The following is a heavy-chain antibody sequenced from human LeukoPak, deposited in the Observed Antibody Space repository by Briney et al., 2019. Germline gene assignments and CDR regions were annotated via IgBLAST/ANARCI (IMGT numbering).Heavy chain of an antibody. V-gene: IGHV3-11*01. CDR1: GFTFEDYY. D-gene: IGHD3-10*01. Sequence: PGGSLRLSCAASGFTFEDYYMAWVRQAPGKGLEWISYISSSGATTYYGDSVKGRFTISRDNTKNSLFLQMNSLRVEDTAVYYCAKDRGYYGSGSYKEYFQHWGQGTLVTVSS. CDR2: ISSSGATT. J-gene: IGHJ1*01. CDR3: AKDRGYYGSGSYKEYFQH.